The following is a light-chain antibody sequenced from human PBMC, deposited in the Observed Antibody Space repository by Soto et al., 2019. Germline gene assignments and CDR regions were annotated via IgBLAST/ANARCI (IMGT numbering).Light chain of an antibody. CDR2: GTT. CDR3: QQYGSSPQT. J-gene: IGKJ4*01. V-gene: IGKV3-20*01. Sequence: IVLTQSPGTVSLSPGETAALSCRASQTVNSNYLAWYQQKPGQAPRLLIYGTTSRATGVPDRFSGGGSGTASTLTISRLEPEDFAVYTCQQYGSSPQTFGGGTQVEI. CDR1: QTVNSNY.